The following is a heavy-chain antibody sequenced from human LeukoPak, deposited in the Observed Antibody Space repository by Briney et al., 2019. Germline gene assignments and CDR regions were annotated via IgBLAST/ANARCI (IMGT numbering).Heavy chain of an antibody. Sequence: GGSLRLSCAASGFTFSTYGMHWVRQAPGKGLEWVAFIRYDGRNKYYADSVKGRFTISRDNAKNSLYLQMNSLRAEDTAVYYCATDYGGWYFDLWGRGTLVTVSS. CDR1: GFTFSTYG. CDR3: ATDYGGWYFDL. V-gene: IGHV3-30*02. D-gene: IGHD4-23*01. J-gene: IGHJ2*01. CDR2: IRYDGRNK.